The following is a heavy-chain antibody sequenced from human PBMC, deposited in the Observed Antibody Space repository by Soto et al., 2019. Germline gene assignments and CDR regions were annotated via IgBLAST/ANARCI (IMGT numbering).Heavy chain of an antibody. J-gene: IGHJ4*02. CDR3: VRERQLRGATGIFEL. D-gene: IGHD1-26*01. Sequence: QDHLVESGGGLVKPGGSLRLSCEASGFIFSDHYMSWIRQAPGKGPEWVSNISTSPGHREFADSVKGRFTISRDNAEKSLFLQMNNRKVDDTALYYCVRERQLRGATGIFELWGRGTLVIVSS. V-gene: IGHV3-11*05. CDR2: ISTSPGHR. CDR1: GFIFSDHY.